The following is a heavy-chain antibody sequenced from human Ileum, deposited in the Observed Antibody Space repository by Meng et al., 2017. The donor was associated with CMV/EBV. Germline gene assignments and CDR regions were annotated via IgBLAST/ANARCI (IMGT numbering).Heavy chain of an antibody. Sequence: GESLKISCTASGFTFGNYAMSWVRQAPGKGLELVSVIYTANSGTRYADSVKGRFTISRDNSKNTLYLQMDSLRAEDTAIYYCAKGWSGGIHYYFDFWGQGTLVTVSS. CDR3: AKGWSGGIHYYFDF. CDR2: IYTANSGT. V-gene: IGHV3-23*03. J-gene: IGHJ4*02. D-gene: IGHD2-15*01. CDR1: GFTFGNYA.